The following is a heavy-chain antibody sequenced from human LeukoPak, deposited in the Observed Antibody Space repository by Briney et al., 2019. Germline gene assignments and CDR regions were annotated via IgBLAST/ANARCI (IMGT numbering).Heavy chain of an antibody. CDR2: IDPNGGGA. CDR1: GYTFTNYY. V-gene: IGHV1-46*01. D-gene: IGHD3-3*01. CDR3: ARGDKYSFGPGD. J-gene: IGHJ4*02. Sequence: ASVKVSCKASGYTFTNYYMHWVRQAPGQGLEWMGVIDPNGGGASYPQKVQGRVTMTRDTPTSTVYVELSSLRSDDAALYYCARGDKYSFGPGDWGQGTLVTVSS.